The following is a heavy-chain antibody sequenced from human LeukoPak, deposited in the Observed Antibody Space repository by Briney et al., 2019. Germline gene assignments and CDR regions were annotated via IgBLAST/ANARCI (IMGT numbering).Heavy chain of an antibody. CDR1: GGTSSDYA. D-gene: IGHD3-10*01. V-gene: IGHV1-69*06. J-gene: IGHJ4*02. CDR2: IIPIFGTA. Sequence: GPSVKVSCKASGGTSSDYAITWVRQAPGQGLEWMGRIIPIFGTANYAQKFQGRVTITADKSTSTAYMELSSLRSEDTAVYYCASFSGGSGSSSLYYFDYWGQGTLVTVSS. CDR3: ASFSGGSGSSSLYYFDY.